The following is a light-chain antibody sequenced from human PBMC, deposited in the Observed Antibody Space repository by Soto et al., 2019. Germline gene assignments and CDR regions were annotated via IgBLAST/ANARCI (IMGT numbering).Light chain of an antibody. CDR2: KAS. CDR3: QQYGSYSPRT. CDR1: QSIGSR. Sequence: DIQMTQSPTTLSASVGDRVTITCRASQSIGSRLAWYQQKPGKAPKLLIYKASTLESGVPSRFSGSGSGTEFILTISSLQPDDFASYYCQQYGSYSPRTFGQGTKVEIK. J-gene: IGKJ1*01. V-gene: IGKV1-5*03.